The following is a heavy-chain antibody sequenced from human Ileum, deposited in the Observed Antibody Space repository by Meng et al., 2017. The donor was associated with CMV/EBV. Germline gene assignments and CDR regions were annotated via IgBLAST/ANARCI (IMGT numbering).Heavy chain of an antibody. Sequence: GESLKISCAASGFTFSSYAMSWVRQAPGKGLEWVSVIYSGDSSTYYADSVKGRFTISRHNSKNTLYLQMNSLRAEDTAVYYCAKGNSPQRGDWFDPWGQGTLVTVSS. CDR2: IYSGDSST. V-gene: IGHV3-23*03. CDR3: AKGNSPQRGDWFDP. CDR1: GFTFSSYA. D-gene: IGHD1-1*01. J-gene: IGHJ5*02.